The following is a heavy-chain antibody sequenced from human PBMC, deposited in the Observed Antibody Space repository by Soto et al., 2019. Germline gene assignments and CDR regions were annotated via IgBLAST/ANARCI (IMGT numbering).Heavy chain of an antibody. CDR2: ISPHNGAT. J-gene: IGHJ3*01. D-gene: IGHD2-15*01. CDR1: GYTFSDYY. V-gene: IGHV1-2*02. Sequence: QVQLVQSGAEVKKPGASMKVSCKASGYTFSDYYMHWVRQAPGQGLECMGWISPHNGATNYAQKFQDRVTMTRDASITPAYMELSRLRSDYAAGYYCASAGEFGSTGSCNSSICDALDVWAQGTTVTVSS. CDR3: ASAGEFGSTGSCNSSICDALDV.